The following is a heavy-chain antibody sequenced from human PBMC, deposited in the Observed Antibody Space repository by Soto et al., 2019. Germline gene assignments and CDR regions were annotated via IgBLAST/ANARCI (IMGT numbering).Heavy chain of an antibody. CDR2: IYYSGST. D-gene: IGHD2-2*01. J-gene: IGHJ4*02. V-gene: IGHV4-59*01. CDR3: AREGSVVVPAATPR. Sequence: QVQLQESGPGLVKPSETLSLTCTVSGGSISSYYWSWIRQPPGKGLEWIGYIYYSGSTNYNPSLKSRVTISVDTSKNQFSLKLSSVTAADTAVYYCAREGSVVVPAATPRWGQGTLVTVSS. CDR1: GGSISSYY.